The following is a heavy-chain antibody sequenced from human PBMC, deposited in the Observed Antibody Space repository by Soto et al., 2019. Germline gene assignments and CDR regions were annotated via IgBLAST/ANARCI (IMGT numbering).Heavy chain of an antibody. CDR2: ISYDGSNK. V-gene: IGHV3-30*18. Sequence: QVQLVESGGGVVQPGRSLRLSCAASGFTFSSYGMHWVRQAPGKGLEWVAVISYDGSNKYYADSVKGRFTISRDNSKNTLYLQMNSLRAEDTAVYYCAKGVQWELLRVDYWGQGTLVTVSS. D-gene: IGHD1-26*01. CDR1: GFTFSSYG. CDR3: AKGVQWELLRVDY. J-gene: IGHJ4*02.